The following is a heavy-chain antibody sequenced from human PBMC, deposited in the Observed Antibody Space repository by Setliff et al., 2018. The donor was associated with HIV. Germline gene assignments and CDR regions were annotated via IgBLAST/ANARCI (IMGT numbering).Heavy chain of an antibody. Sequence: GGSLRLSCAASGFTFSSYSMNWVRQAPGKGLEWVSSISSSSYIYYADSVKGRFTISRDNAKNSLYLQMNSLRAEDTAVYYCARRYSSSSTGFDYWGQGTLVTVSS. D-gene: IGHD6-6*01. CDR3: ARRYSSSSTGFDY. CDR2: ISSSSYI. CDR1: GFTFSSYS. V-gene: IGHV3-21*01. J-gene: IGHJ4*02.